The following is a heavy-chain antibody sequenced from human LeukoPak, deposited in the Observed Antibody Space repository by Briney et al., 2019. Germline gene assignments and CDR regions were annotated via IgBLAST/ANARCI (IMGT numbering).Heavy chain of an antibody. CDR2: IYHSGST. V-gene: IGHV4-59*01. J-gene: IGHJ4*02. CDR3: ATGYSSGWLLFDY. Sequence: SETLSLTCTVSGGSISNYYWSWIRQSPGKRLEWIGYIYHSGSTNYNPSLKSRVTISVDTSKNQFSLKLSSVTSADTAVYYCATGYSSGWLLFDYWGQGTLVTVSS. D-gene: IGHD6-19*01. CDR1: GGSISNYY.